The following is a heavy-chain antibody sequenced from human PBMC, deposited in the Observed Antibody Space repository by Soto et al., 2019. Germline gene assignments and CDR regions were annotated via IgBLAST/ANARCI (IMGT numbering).Heavy chain of an antibody. J-gene: IGHJ1*01. V-gene: IGHV3-33*01. CDR1: GSSFSVYG. D-gene: IGHD2-15*01. CDR3: AAWAEGATEVH. Sequence: PGGSLRLSCVTSGSSFSVYGMHWVRQAPGKGLEWVAVIWYDASKQFYAASVEGRFTISRDNSKAILYLQMNSLRAEDTAVYYCAAWAEGATEVHWGQGTLVTVSS. CDR2: IWYDASKQ.